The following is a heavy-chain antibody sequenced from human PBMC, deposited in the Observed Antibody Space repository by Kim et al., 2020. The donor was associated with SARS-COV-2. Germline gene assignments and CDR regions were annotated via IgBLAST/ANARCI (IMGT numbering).Heavy chain of an antibody. D-gene: IGHD4-17*01. CDR2: T. J-gene: IGHJ4*02. V-gene: IGHV3-73*01. CDR3: TSTVNLYFFDY. Sequence: TKYAASVKGRFTISRDDSKNTAFLQMDSLRTEDTAVYFCTSTVNLYFFDYWGQGTLVTVSS.